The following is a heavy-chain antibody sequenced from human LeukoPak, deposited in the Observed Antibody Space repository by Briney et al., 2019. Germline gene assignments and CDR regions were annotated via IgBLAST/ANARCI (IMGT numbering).Heavy chain of an antibody. D-gene: IGHD4-23*01. Sequence: GGSLRLSCVASEFSFSSHVIHWVRQAPGQGLGWVAMISDDGSRKYHADSVKGRFSISRDNSKNTLFLQMNSLRAEDTAVYYCARGGTTVVTRRYFNYWGQGTLVTVSS. CDR2: ISDDGSRK. V-gene: IGHV3-30-3*01. CDR1: EFSFSSHV. CDR3: ARGGTTVVTRRYFNY. J-gene: IGHJ4*02.